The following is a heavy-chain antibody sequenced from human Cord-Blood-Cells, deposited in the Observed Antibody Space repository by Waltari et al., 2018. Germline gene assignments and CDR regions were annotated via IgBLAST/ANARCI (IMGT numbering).Heavy chain of an antibody. Sequence: QVQLVQSGAEVKKPGSSVKVSCKASGGTFSSYAISWVRQAPGQGLEWMGGIIPIFGTANYAQRFQGRVTITADESTSTAYMELSSLRSEDTAVYYCARGDCSSTSCLNNWFDPWGQGTLVTVSS. J-gene: IGHJ5*02. CDR2: IIPIFGTA. D-gene: IGHD2-2*01. CDR1: GGTFSSYA. CDR3: ARGDCSSTSCLNNWFDP. V-gene: IGHV1-69*01.